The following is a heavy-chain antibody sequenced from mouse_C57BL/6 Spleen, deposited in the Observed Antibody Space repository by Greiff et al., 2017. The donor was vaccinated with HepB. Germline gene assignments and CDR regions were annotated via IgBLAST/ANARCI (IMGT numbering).Heavy chain of an antibody. D-gene: IGHD2-1*01. CDR1: GYTFTDYY. Sequence: EVQLQQSGPELVKPGASVKISCKASGYTFTDYYMNWVKQSHGKSLEWIGDINPNNGGTSYNQKFKGKATLTVDKSSSTAYMELRSLTSEDSAVYYCARTPYGIFDYWGQSTTLTVSS. V-gene: IGHV1-26*01. CDR3: ARTPYGIFDY. J-gene: IGHJ2*01. CDR2: INPNNGGT.